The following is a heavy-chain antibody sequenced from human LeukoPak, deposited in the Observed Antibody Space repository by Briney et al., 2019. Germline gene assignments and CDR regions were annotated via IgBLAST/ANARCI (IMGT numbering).Heavy chain of an antibody. V-gene: IGHV4-59*01. CDR1: GGSLKNSF. J-gene: IGHJ3*02. Sequence: PSETLSLTCAVSGGSLKNSFWNWIRQPPGKGLEWIGYIYYSGNTNYNPSLKSRVTISVDTSKNQFSLRLSSVTAADTAVYYCARSYCGGGSCGAFDIWGQGTMVTVSS. CDR3: ARSYCGGGSCGAFDI. D-gene: IGHD2-15*01. CDR2: IYYSGNT.